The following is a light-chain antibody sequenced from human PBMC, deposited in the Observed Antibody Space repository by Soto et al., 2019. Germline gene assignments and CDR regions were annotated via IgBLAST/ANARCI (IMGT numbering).Light chain of an antibody. J-gene: IGLJ6*01. CDR2: EVS. Sequence: QSALTQPASVSGSPGQSITISCTGTSSDVGGHNFVSWYQHHPGTAPKLMIYEVSNRPSGASIRFSGSKSGNTASLTISGLQAEDEADYYCSSYTPTGALVFGSGTKVTVL. CDR1: SSDVGGHNF. V-gene: IGLV2-14*01. CDR3: SSYTPTGALV.